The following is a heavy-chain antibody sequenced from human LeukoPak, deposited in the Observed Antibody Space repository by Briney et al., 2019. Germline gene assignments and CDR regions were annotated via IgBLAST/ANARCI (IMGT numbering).Heavy chain of an antibody. V-gene: IGHV1-18*01. CDR2: ISAYNGNT. D-gene: IGHD5-12*01. CDR3: ARDSRYDEGY. J-gene: IGHJ4*02. CDR1: GYTFTIYG. Sequence: ASVTVSFKASGYTFTIYGISWVRQAPGQGVEWMGWISAYNGNTNYAQKFQGRVTMTTDTSTSTAYMELRSLRSDDTAVYYCARDSRYDEGYWGQGTLVTVSS.